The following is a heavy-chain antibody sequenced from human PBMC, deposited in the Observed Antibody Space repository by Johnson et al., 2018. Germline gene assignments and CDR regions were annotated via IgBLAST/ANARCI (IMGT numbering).Heavy chain of an antibody. CDR2: IRSAGSST. J-gene: IGHJ3*02. D-gene: IGHD2-15*01. Sequence: VQLVESGGGLVQPGGSLRLSCRASGFTFSSFVMSWVRQVSGKGLVWVSGIRSAGSSTSYADSVKGRFTISRDNAKNTLYVQMNGRRAGDTAVYYCARGYCSVGSCVMRGAFDIWGQGTMVTVSP. V-gene: IGHV3-74*02. CDR1: GFTFSSFV. CDR3: ARGYCSVGSCVMRGAFDI.